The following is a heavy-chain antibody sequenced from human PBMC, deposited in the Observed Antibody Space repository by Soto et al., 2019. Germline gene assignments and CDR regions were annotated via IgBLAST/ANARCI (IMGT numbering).Heavy chain of an antibody. D-gene: IGHD6-19*01. Sequence: GGSLRLSCAASGFTFSSYGMHWVRQAPGKGLQWISYICNDTINKYYADSVKGRFTISRDNAKNTLYLQMNSLRAEDTAVYYCARDDSGWYLGYWGQGTLVTVSS. V-gene: IGHV3-48*01. CDR3: ARDDSGWYLGY. CDR2: ICNDTINK. J-gene: IGHJ4*02. CDR1: GFTFSSYG.